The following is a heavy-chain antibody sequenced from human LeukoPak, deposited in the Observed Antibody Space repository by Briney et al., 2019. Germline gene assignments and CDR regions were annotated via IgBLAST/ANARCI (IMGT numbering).Heavy chain of an antibody. J-gene: IGHJ4*02. V-gene: IGHV1-8*01. CDR3: ARRRYSSSWYGGVYFAY. D-gene: IGHD6-13*01. CDR1: GYTFTSYD. Sequence: ASVKVSCKASGYTFTSYDINWVRQATGQGLEWMGWMNPNSGNTGYAQKFQGRVTMNRKTSRSTAYMALSSLRSEDTAVYYCARRRYSSSWYGGVYFAYWGQGTLVTVSS. CDR2: MNPNSGNT.